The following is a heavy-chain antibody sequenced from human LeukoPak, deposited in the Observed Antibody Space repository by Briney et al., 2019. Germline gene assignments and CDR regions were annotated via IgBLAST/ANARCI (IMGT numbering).Heavy chain of an antibody. CDR3: ARRATDSRGSDC. D-gene: IGHD3-16*01. CDR2: IDISGGRT. Sequence: GGSLRLSCAPSRFTFRNYAMIWVRQAPGKGLEWVSSIDISGGRTDYADSVKGRFTISRDNSKNTLYLQMTSLRVEDTAVYYCARRATDSRGSDCWGQGTLVTVSS. CDR1: RFTFRNYA. J-gene: IGHJ4*02. V-gene: IGHV3-23*01.